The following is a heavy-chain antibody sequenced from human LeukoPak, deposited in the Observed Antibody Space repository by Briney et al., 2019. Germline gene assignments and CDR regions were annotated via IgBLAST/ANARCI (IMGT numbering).Heavy chain of an antibody. CDR2: FDPEDGET. Sequence: ASVKVSCKAFGYTFTSNYMHWVRQAPGKGLEWMGGFDPEDGETIYAQKFQGRVTMTEDTSTDTAYMELSSLRSEDTAVYYCATDPLGHYFDYWGQGTLVTVSS. CDR3: ATDPLGHYFDY. V-gene: IGHV1-24*01. CDR1: GYTFTSNY. J-gene: IGHJ4*02. D-gene: IGHD3-16*01.